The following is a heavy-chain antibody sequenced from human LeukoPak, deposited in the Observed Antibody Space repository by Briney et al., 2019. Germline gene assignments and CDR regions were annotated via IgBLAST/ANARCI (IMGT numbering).Heavy chain of an antibody. V-gene: IGHV4-39*01. J-gene: IGHJ3*02. CDR3: ARQPEGGSYIGAFDI. CDR1: GGSISSSGYY. D-gene: IGHD1-26*01. Sequence: SETLSLTCTVSGGSISSSGYYWGWTRQSPGKGLEWIGSVYSSGNPYYNPSLKSRLTISVDASKNQFSLRLSSVTAADTAVYYCARQPEGGSYIGAFDIWGQGTMVTVSS. CDR2: VYSSGNP.